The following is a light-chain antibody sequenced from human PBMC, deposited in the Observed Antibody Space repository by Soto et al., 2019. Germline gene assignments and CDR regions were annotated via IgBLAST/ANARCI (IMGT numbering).Light chain of an antibody. CDR2: GAS. Sequence: EIVVTQSPAILSVSPGERATLSCRASQTVNRNLAWYQQKPGQAPTLLIYGASTRATGIPARFTGSGSGTDFTLTISSLQSEDFAVYYCQEYSQWPLFTFGPGTKVDIK. J-gene: IGKJ3*01. CDR3: QEYSQWPLFT. V-gene: IGKV3-15*01. CDR1: QTVNRN.